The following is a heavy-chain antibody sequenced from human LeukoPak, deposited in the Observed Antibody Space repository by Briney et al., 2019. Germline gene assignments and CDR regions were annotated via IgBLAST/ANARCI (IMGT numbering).Heavy chain of an antibody. D-gene: IGHD2-15*01. CDR3: ATGYCSGGSCYSARRFDY. V-gene: IGHV1-24*01. CDR2: FDPEDGET. J-gene: IGHJ4*02. CDR1: GYTLTELS. Sequence: ASVEVSCKVSGYTLTELSMHWVRQAPGKGLEWMGGFDPEDGETIYAQKFQGRVTMTEDTSTDTAYMELSSLRSEDTAVYYCATGYCSGGSCYSARRFDYWGQGTLVTVSS.